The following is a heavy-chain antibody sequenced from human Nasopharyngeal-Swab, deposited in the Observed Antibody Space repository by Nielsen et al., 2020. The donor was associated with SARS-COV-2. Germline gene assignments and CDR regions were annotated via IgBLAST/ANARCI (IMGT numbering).Heavy chain of an antibody. D-gene: IGHD5-24*01. V-gene: IGHV3-7*01. Sequence: GESLKISCAASGFTFSSYWMSWVRQAPGKGLEWVANIKQDGSEKYYVDSVKGRFTISRDNAKNSLYLQMNSLRAEDTAVYYCAREPPGRWLQLVFDYWGQGTLVTVSS. CDR1: GFTFSSYW. CDR2: IKQDGSEK. CDR3: AREPPGRWLQLVFDY. J-gene: IGHJ4*02.